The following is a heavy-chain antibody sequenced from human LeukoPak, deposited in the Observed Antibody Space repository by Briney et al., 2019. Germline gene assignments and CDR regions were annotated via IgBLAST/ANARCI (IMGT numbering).Heavy chain of an antibody. CDR1: GSSIGTYS. J-gene: IGHJ4*02. CDR2: IYYSGST. Sequence: SETLSLTCTVSGSSIGTYSWSWTRQPPGKGLEWIGYIYYSGSTNYNPSLKSRVTISVDTSKNQFSLKLSSVTAADTAVYYCARLWLPPLGRGAIEGWGQGTLVTVSS. V-gene: IGHV4-59*01. D-gene: IGHD5-12*01. CDR3: ARLWLPPLGRGAIEG.